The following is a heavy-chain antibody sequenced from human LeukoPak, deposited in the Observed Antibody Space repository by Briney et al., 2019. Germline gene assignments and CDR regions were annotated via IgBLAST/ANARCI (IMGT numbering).Heavy chain of an antibody. CDR1: GFTFSNYW. J-gene: IGHJ6*03. CDR2: INLDGSTT. V-gene: IGHV3-74*01. D-gene: IGHD4-17*01. CDR3: ARDKTVSALRRDYMDV. Sequence: PGGSLRLPCVASGFTFSNYWMHWVRQVPGKGLVWVSRINLDGSTTTYADSVKGRFTISRDNAKNTLYLQMNSLRAEDTALYYCARDKTVSALRRDYMDVWGKGTTVTVSS.